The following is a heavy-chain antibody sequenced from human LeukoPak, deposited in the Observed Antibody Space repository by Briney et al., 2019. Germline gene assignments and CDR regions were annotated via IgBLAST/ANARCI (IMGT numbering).Heavy chain of an antibody. CDR1: GFTFSSYA. D-gene: IGHD5-24*01. CDR3: AKGPTATAFDWYFDL. CDR2: ISGSGGST. Sequence: PGGSLRLSCAASGFTFSSYAMSWVRQAPGQGLEWVSAISGSGGSTYYADSVKSRFTISRDNSKNTLYLQMNSLRAEDTAVYYCAKGPTATAFDWYFDLWGRGTLVTVSS. J-gene: IGHJ2*01. V-gene: IGHV3-23*01.